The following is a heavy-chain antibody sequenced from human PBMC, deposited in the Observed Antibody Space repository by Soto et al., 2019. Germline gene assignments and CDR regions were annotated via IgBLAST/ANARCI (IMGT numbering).Heavy chain of an antibody. D-gene: IGHD6-13*01. CDR2: IYHRGST. V-gene: IGHV4-4*02. Sequence: SETLSLTSAVSGGSISSSNWWSWVRQHPGKGLEWIGEIYHRGSTNYNPSLKSRVTISVDKSKNQFSLKLSSVTAADTAMYYCARDAWQQPNHEYFQHWGQGTLVSVSS. J-gene: IGHJ1*01. CDR1: GGSISSSNW. CDR3: ARDAWQQPNHEYFQH.